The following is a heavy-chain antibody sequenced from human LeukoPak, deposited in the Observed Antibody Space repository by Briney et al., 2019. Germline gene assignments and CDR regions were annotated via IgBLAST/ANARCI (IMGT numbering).Heavy chain of an antibody. CDR1: GFTFSSYG. V-gene: IGHV3-23*01. Sequence: GGTLRLSCAASGFTFSSYGMSWVRQAPGKGLEWVLAISGSGGSTYYADSVKGRFTISRDNSKNTLYLQMNSPRAEDTAVYYCAKRRHYGSGSYTDYFDYWGQGTLVTVSS. D-gene: IGHD3-10*01. J-gene: IGHJ4*02. CDR3: AKRRHYGSGSYTDYFDY. CDR2: ISGSGGST.